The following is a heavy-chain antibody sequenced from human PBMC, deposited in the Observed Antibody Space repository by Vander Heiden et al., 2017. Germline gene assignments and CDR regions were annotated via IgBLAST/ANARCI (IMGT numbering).Heavy chain of an antibody. V-gene: IGHV3-49*05. CDR2: IRSKAYGGTT. Sequence: EVQLVESGGGLVKPGRSLRLSCTASGFTFGAYAMSWFRQAPGKGLEWVGFIRSKAYGGTTEYAASVKGRFTISRDDSKSIAYLQMNSLKTEDTAVYYCTRVHCSGGSCSGWFDPWGQGTLVTVS. D-gene: IGHD2-15*01. CDR3: TRVHCSGGSCSGWFDP. J-gene: IGHJ5*02. CDR1: GFTFGAYA.